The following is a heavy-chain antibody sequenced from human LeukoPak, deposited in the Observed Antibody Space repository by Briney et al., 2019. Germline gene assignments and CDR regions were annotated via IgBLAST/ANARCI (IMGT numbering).Heavy chain of an antibody. CDR1: GLTFRNYW. V-gene: IGHV3-74*01. D-gene: IGHD1-1*01. J-gene: IGHJ4*02. CDR2: INGDGSDI. Sequence: PGGSLRLSCAVSGLTFRNYWMHWVRQAPGKGLVWVSRINGDGSDISYADSVKGRFTISRDNAKNTLSLQMNSLTDDDTALYYCTGGFGHNWSPFENWGQGTLATVSS. CDR3: TGGFGHNWSPFEN.